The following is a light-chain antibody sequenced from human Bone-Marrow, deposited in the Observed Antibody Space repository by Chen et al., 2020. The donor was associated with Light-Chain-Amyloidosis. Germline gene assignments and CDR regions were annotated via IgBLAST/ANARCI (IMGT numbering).Light chain of an antibody. V-gene: IGKV3-20*01. Sequence: EIVVTQSPGTLSLSPGEGANLSCRASQTISSNYLTWYQQNFGQAPRLLIYGSSSRATGIPDRFTGSGSGTDFTLTINRLEPEDFAMYYCQQYGTSPLTFGGGTKVEIK. CDR2: GSS. J-gene: IGKJ4*01. CDR1: QTISSNY. CDR3: QQYGTSPLT.